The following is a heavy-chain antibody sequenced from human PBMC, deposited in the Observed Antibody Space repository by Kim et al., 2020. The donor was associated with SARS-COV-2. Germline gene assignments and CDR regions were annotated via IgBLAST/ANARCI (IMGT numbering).Heavy chain of an antibody. CDR3: AREVLRYFDWLGNHFDY. D-gene: IGHD3-9*01. V-gene: IGHV1-18*01. J-gene: IGHJ4*02. Sequence: LQGRVTMTTDTSTSTAYMQLRSLRSDDTAVYYCAREVLRYFDWLGNHFDYWGQGTLVTVSS.